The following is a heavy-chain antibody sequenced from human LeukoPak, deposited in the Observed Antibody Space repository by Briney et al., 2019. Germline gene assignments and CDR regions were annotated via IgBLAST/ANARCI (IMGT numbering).Heavy chain of an antibody. CDR3: ARVLAAAGRQISEFDY. D-gene: IGHD6-13*01. Sequence: GASVKVSCKASGYTFTGYYMHWVRQAPGQGLEWMGWINPNSGGTNYEQKFQGRVTMTRDTSISTAYMELGRLRSDDTAVYYCARVLAAAGRQISEFDYWGQGTLVTVSS. CDR1: GYTFTGYY. CDR2: INPNSGGT. V-gene: IGHV1-2*02. J-gene: IGHJ4*02.